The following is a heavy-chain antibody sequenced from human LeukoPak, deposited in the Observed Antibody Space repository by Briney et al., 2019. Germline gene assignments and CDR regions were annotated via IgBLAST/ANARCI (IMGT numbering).Heavy chain of an antibody. Sequence: SETLSLTCTVSGGSISSYYWSWIRQPAGKGLEWIGRIYTSGSTNYNPSLKSRVTISVDTSNNQFSLKLSSVTAADTAVYYCARHGLRGNSNYIDYWGQGTLVTVSS. CDR1: GGSISSYY. D-gene: IGHD4-11*01. J-gene: IGHJ4*02. CDR2: IYTSGST. V-gene: IGHV4-4*07. CDR3: ARHGLRGNSNYIDY.